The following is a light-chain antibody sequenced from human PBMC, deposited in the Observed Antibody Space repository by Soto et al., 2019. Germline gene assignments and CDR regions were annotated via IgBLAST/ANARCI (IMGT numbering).Light chain of an antibody. CDR2: DAS. CDR1: QSVRRY. CDR3: QRYNRWPLS. J-gene: IGKJ4*01. V-gene: IGKV3D-15*01. Sequence: EIVLTQSPATLSLSPGERATLSCRASQSVRRYLAWYQQKPGQAPRLLIYDASTRATGIPARFSGSGSETEFTLTINSLQSEDFAVYYCQRYNRWPLSFGGGTKVDIK.